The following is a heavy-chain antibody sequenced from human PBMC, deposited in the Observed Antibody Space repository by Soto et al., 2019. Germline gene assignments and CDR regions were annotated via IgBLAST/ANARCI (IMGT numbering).Heavy chain of an antibody. CDR1: GGSISSSSYY. J-gene: IGHJ4*02. CDR2: IYYSGST. Sequence: SETLSLTCTVSGGSISSSSYYWGWIRQPPGKGLEWIGSIYYSGSTYYNPSLKSRVTISVDTSKNQFSLKLSSVTAADTAVYYCARLMRVGDFWSGYYFDYWGRGTLVTVSS. D-gene: IGHD3-3*01. CDR3: ARLMRVGDFWSGYYFDY. V-gene: IGHV4-39*01.